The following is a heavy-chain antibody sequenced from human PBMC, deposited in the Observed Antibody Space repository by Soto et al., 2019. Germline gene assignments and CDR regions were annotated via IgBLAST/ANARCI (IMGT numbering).Heavy chain of an antibody. CDR2: IWYDGSNK. Sequence: VQLVESGGGVVQPGRSLRLSCAASGFTFSSYGMHWVRQAPGKGLEWVAVIWYDGSNKYYADSVKGRFTISRDNSKNTLYLQMNSLRAEDTAVYYCARDRSLDAFDIWGQGTMVTVSS. CDR3: ARDRSLDAFDI. CDR1: GFTFSSYG. D-gene: IGHD3-16*02. V-gene: IGHV3-33*01. J-gene: IGHJ3*02.